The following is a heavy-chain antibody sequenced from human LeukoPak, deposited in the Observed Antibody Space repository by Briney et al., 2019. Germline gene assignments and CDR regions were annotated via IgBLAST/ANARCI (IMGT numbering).Heavy chain of an antibody. CDR3: ARRMVRGVIS. V-gene: IGHV5-51*01. D-gene: IGHD3-10*01. J-gene: IGHJ4*02. CDR1: GYTFTTFW. Sequence: GESLKISCKVSGYTFTTFWIGWVRQMPGQGLQWMGIIYPGDSETIYSPSFQGQVTISADKSISTAYLQWSSLKASDTAMYYCARRMVRGVISWGQGTLVTVSS. CDR2: IYPGDSET.